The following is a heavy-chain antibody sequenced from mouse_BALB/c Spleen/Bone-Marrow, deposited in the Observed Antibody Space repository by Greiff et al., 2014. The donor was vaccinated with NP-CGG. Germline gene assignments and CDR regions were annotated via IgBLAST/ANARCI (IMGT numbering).Heavy chain of an antibody. CDR2: IGPANGNT. CDR1: GFNIKDTY. J-gene: IGHJ3*01. V-gene: IGHV14-3*02. CDR3: AAYYYGSSSFAY. Sequence: EVQLKESGAELVKPGASVKLSCTASGFNIKDTYMHWVKQRPEQGLEWIGRIGPANGNTKYDPKFQGKATITADTSSNTAYLQHSSITSEDTTAYYCAAYYYGSSSFAYWGQGTLVTVSA. D-gene: IGHD1-1*01.